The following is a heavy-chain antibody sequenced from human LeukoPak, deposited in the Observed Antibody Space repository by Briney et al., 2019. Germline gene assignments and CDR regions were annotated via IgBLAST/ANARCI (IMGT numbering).Heavy chain of an antibody. D-gene: IGHD3-22*01. CDR1: GFTFSSYW. V-gene: IGHV3-7*01. Sequence: GGSLRLSCAASGFTFSSYWISWVRQAPGKGLEWVANIKQDGSEKYYVDSVKGRFTISRDNAKNSLYLQMNSLRAEDTAVYYCARDSSHITMIGYFQHWGQGTLVTVSS. CDR3: ARDSSHITMIGYFQH. J-gene: IGHJ1*01. CDR2: IKQDGSEK.